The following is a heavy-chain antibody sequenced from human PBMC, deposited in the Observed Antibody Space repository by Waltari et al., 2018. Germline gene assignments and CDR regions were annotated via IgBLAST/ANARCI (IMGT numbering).Heavy chain of an antibody. J-gene: IGHJ4*02. V-gene: IGHV3-30*01. Sequence: QVQLVESGGGVVQPGRSMRLYCAASGFTFSSYAMHWVRQAPSHGLEWVAVISYDGSNKYYADSVKGRFTISRDNSKNTLYLQMNSLRAEDTAVYYCARGFPYYYDSSGYYSYFDYWGQGTLVTVSS. CDR2: ISYDGSNK. CDR1: GFTFSSYA. D-gene: IGHD3-22*01. CDR3: ARGFPYYYDSSGYYSYFDY.